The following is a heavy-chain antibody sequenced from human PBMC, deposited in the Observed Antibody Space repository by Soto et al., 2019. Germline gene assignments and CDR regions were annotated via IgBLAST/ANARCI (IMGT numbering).Heavy chain of an antibody. V-gene: IGHV1-69*13. CDR2: IIPIFGTA. CDR1: GGTFSSYA. Sequence: SVKVSCKASGGTFSSYAISWVRQAPGQGLEWMGGIIPIFGTANYAQKFQGRVTITADESTSTAYMELSSLRSEDTAVYYCASRHYYDSSGYYPYYYYGMDVWGQGTTVTVSS. D-gene: IGHD3-22*01. CDR3: ASRHYYDSSGYYPYYYYGMDV. J-gene: IGHJ6*01.